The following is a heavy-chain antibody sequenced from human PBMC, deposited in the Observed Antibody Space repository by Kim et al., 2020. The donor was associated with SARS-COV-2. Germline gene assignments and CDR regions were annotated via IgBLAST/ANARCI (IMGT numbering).Heavy chain of an antibody. CDR3: ARAPDVTGTVGGSSWFDP. Sequence: SETLSLTCAVSGGSISSGGYSWSWIRQPPGKGLEWIGYIYHSGSTYYNPSLKSRVTISVDRSKNQFSLKLSSVTAADTAVYYCARAPDVTGTVGGSSWFDPWGQGTLVTVSS. V-gene: IGHV4-30-2*01. CDR2: IYHSGST. D-gene: IGHD1-20*01. CDR1: GGSISSGGYS. J-gene: IGHJ5*02.